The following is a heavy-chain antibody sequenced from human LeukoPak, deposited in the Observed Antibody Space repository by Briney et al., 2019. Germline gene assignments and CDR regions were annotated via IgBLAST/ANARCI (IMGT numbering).Heavy chain of an antibody. D-gene: IGHD6-19*01. CDR1: GGSISSSNYD. CDR2: IYYSGST. V-gene: IGHV4-39*07. J-gene: IGHJ4*02. Sequence: PSETLSLTCTVSGGSISSSNYDWGWIRQPPGKGLEWIGSIYYSGSTSYNPSLKSRVTISVDTSKNQFSLKVSSVTAADTAVYYCARNFSSGWFDYWGQGTLVTVSS. CDR3: ARNFSSGWFDY.